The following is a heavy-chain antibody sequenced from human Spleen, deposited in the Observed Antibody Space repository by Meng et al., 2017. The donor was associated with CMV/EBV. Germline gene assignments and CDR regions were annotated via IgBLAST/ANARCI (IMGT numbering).Heavy chain of an antibody. V-gene: IGHV6-1*01. Sequence: SETLCLTCAVSGYSFSSNSAAWNWNRQSPSRGLEWLGRTYYRSKWYNDYAVSVKSRITINPDTSKNQFSLQLNSVTPEDTAVYYCARALRVIGYCSSTSCYNFGWFDPWGQGTLVTVSS. CDR2: TYYRSKWYN. CDR1: GYSFSSNSAA. CDR3: ARALRVIGYCSSTSCYNFGWFDP. D-gene: IGHD2-2*02. J-gene: IGHJ5*02.